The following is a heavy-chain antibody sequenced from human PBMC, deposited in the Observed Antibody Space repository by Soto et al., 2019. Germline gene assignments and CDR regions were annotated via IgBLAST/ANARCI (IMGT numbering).Heavy chain of an antibody. D-gene: IGHD3-10*01. CDR2: MNPNSGNT. CDR3: ARRTYYYGSGSSGGIYY. Sequence: ASVKVSCKASGYTFTSYDINWVRQATGQGLEWMGWMNPNSGNTGYAQKFQGRVTMTRNTSISTAYMELSSLRSEDTAVYYCARRTYYYGSGSSGGIYYWGQGTLVTVSS. V-gene: IGHV1-8*01. CDR1: GYTFTSYD. J-gene: IGHJ4*02.